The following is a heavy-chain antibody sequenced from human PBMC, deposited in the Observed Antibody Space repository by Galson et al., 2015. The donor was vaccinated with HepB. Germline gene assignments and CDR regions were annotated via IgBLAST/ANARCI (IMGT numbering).Heavy chain of an antibody. CDR1: GFTLSNYW. V-gene: IGHV3-7*01. CDR3: ARCRDFWSVYYSNWFDP. D-gene: IGHD3-3*01. J-gene: IGHJ5*02. CDR2: IKQDGSQK. Sequence: SLRLSCAASGFTLSNYWTSWVRQAPGKGLEWVANIKQDGSQKYYVDSLKGRFTISRDNAKNSLYLQMNSLRAEDTAVYYCARCRDFWSVYYSNWFDPWGQGTLVTVSS.